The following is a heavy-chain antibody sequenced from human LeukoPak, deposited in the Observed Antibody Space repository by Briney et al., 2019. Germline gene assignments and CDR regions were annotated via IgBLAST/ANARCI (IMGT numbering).Heavy chain of an antibody. Sequence: GGSLRLSCAASGFTVSSSYMSWVRQAPGKGLEWVGQIKSKTDGGTTDYAAPVKGRFTISRDDSKNSLYLLMNSLKTEDTAVYYCTTEDYGDYVPDYWGQGTLVTVSS. CDR1: GFTVSSSY. CDR3: TTEDYGDYVPDY. D-gene: IGHD4-17*01. CDR2: IKSKTDGGTT. J-gene: IGHJ4*02. V-gene: IGHV3-15*01.